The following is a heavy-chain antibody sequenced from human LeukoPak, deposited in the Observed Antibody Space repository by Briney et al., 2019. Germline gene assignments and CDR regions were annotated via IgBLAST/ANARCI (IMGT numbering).Heavy chain of an antibody. Sequence: SSETLSLTCIVSGYSINSGYHWGWIRQPPGEGLEWIGSIYHSGSTYYNPSLKSRVTISIDTSKNQFSLKLSSVTAADTAVYYCARHYLYDTSGDGTYYFDYWGQGTLVTVSS. V-gene: IGHV4-38-2*02. J-gene: IGHJ4*02. CDR3: ARHYLYDTSGDGTYYFDY. CDR1: GYSINSGYH. D-gene: IGHD3-22*01. CDR2: IYHSGST.